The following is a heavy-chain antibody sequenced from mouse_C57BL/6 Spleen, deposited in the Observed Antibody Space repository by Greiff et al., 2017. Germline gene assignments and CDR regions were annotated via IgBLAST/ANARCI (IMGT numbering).Heavy chain of an antibody. CDR3: ARWEGYPTLYYFDY. J-gene: IGHJ2*01. Sequence: VMLVESGPELVRPGVSVKISCKGSGYTFTDYAMHWVKQSHAKSPEWIGVISTYYGDASYNQKFKDKATMTVDKSSSTAYMELARLTSEDSAVYYCARWEGYPTLYYFDYWGQGTTLTVSS. D-gene: IGHD6-2*01. CDR1: GYTFTDYA. CDR2: ISTYYGDA. V-gene: IGHV1-67*01.